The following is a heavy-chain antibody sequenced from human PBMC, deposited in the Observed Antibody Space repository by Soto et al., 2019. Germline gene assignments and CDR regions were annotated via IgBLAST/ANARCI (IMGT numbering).Heavy chain of an antibody. CDR3: AKDSGCVNNACAYDP. Sequence: EVHLVESGGGLVKPGGSLRLTCAGSGFSFSDYTMNWVRQDPGKGLEWVSSISRGSDYIFYADTVKGRFTISRDNARNSLYLQMSSLRAEDTAVYYCAKDSGCVNNACAYDPWGQGTLVSVSS. CDR1: GFSFSDYT. D-gene: IGHD1-20*01. J-gene: IGHJ5*02. CDR2: ISRGSDYI. V-gene: IGHV3-21*01.